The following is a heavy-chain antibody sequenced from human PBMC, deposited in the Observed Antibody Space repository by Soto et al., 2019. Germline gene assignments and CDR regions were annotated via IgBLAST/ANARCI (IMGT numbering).Heavy chain of an antibody. D-gene: IGHD6-19*01. V-gene: IGHV3-7*01. CDR3: SDGSGWLIDC. CDR2: IDKDGSQK. CDR1: GFTFRAFW. Sequence: HPGGSLRLSCAASGFTFRAFWIHWVRQVPGKGLMWVSNIDKDGSQKGYVDSVEGRFTISRDNAKNLVYLQMNSLRAEDTAVYYCSDGSGWLIDCWGHGTLVIVSS. J-gene: IGHJ4*01.